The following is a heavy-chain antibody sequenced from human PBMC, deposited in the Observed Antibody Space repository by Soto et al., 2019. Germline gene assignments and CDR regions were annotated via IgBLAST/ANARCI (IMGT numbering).Heavy chain of an antibody. V-gene: IGHV3-11*01. J-gene: IGHJ4*02. CDR2: ISSSGNTI. CDR3: AKMSSENYYDPVFS. CDR1: GFTFSDYY. Sequence: QVQLVESGGGLVKTSGSLRIACAASGFTFSDYYMSWVRQAPRKGLEWVSYISSSGNTIYYADSVKGRFTISRDNAKNSVYLQMNSLRAEDTALYFCAKMSSENYYDPVFSWGQGTLVTVSS. D-gene: IGHD3-22*01.